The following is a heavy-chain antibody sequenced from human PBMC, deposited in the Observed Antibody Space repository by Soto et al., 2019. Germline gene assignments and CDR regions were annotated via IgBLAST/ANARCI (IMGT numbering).Heavy chain of an antibody. D-gene: IGHD2-15*01. J-gene: IGHJ4*02. Sequence: QVQLVQSGAEVKKPGSSVKVSCKASGGTFSSYAISWVRQAPGQGLEWMGGIIPIFGTANYAQKFQGRVTITADESTSTAYMELSSLRFEDTVVYYCARSTLGYCSGGSCYSGFDYWGQGTLVTVSS. CDR3: ARSTLGYCSGGSCYSGFDY. CDR2: IIPIFGTA. V-gene: IGHV1-69*01. CDR1: GGTFSSYA.